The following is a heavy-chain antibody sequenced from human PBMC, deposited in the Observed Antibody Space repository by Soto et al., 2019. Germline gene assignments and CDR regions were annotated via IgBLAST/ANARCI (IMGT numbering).Heavy chain of an antibody. CDR1: GASISSYY. V-gene: IGHV4-4*07. Sequence: SETLSLTCTVSGASISSYYWTWIRQPAGKGLEWIGRIFTSGSTNYNPSLKSRVTMSVQTSRSQFSLRLSSVTAADTAIYYCASESDTSAYSFDYWGLGTLVTVSS. CDR3: ASESDTSAYSFDY. CDR2: IFTSGST. D-gene: IGHD3-22*01. J-gene: IGHJ4*02.